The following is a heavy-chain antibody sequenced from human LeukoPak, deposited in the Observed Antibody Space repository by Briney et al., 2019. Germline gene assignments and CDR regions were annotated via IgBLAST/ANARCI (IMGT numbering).Heavy chain of an antibody. CDR2: IYTSGST. D-gene: IGHD3-10*01. V-gene: IGHV4-61*02. CDR3: ARDKGGFLYFGEYDP. Sequence: SETLSLTCTVSGASISSGSHHWSWLRQPAGKGLEWIGRIYTSGSTNYNPSLKSRVSISVDMSKNQFSLKLSSVTAADTAVYYCARDKGGFLYFGEYDPWGQGTLVTVSS. CDR1: GASISSGSHH. J-gene: IGHJ5*02.